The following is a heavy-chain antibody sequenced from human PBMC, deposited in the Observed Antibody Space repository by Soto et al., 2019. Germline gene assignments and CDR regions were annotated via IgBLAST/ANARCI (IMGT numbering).Heavy chain of an antibody. CDR2: IIPIFGTA. V-gene: IGHV1-69*13. CDR1: GGTFSSYA. Sequence: PQASVKVSCKASGGTFSSYAISWVRQAPGQGLEWMGGIIPIFGTANYAQKFQGRVTITADESTSTAYMELSSLRSEDTAVYYCARDQPDIAAAEDDAFDIWGQGTMVTVSS. J-gene: IGHJ3*02. D-gene: IGHD6-13*01. CDR3: ARDQPDIAAAEDDAFDI.